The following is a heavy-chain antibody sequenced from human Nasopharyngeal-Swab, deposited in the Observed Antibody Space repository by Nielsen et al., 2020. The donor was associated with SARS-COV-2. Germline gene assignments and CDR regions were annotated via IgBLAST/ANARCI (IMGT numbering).Heavy chain of an antibody. J-gene: IGHJ6*02. V-gene: IGHV1-69*13. CDR3: ARDQDCSGGSCYSYYYYGMDV. D-gene: IGHD2-15*01. CDR1: GGTFRNYA. CDR2: IIPIFGTA. Sequence: SVKVSCKASGGTFRNYAISWVRQAPGQGLEWMGGIIPIFGTANYAQKFQGRVTITADESTSTAYMELSSLRPEDTAVYYCARDQDCSGGSCYSYYYYGMDVWGQGTTVTVSS.